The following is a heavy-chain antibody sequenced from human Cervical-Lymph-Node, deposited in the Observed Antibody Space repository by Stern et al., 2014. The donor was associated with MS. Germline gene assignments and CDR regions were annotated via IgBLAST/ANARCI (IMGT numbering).Heavy chain of an antibody. CDR3: TRDPHRLGWSNFDS. D-gene: IGHD6-19*01. Sequence: VQLVESGTEVKKPGASVKVSCKASGYTFTDYYLHWVRQAPGQGLEWLGRINPNTGGANYAQRFLGRVTMTRDTSISTAYMDLSSLRSDDTAVYYCTRDPHRLGWSNFDSWGQGSLVIVSS. J-gene: IGHJ4*02. CDR2: INPNTGGA. V-gene: IGHV1-2*06. CDR1: GYTFTDYY.